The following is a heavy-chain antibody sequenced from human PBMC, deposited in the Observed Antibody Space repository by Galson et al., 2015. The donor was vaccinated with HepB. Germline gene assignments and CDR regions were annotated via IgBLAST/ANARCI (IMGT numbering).Heavy chain of an antibody. J-gene: IGHJ6*02. Sequence: SVKVSCKASGYTFTSYGISWVRQAPGQGLEWMGWISAYNGNTNYAQKLQGRVTMTTDTSTSTAYMELRSLRSDDTAVYYCARVWGDYGGNSHYWYYYGMDVWGQGTTVTVSS. CDR3: ARVWGDYGGNSHYWYYYGMDV. CDR2: ISAYNGNT. V-gene: IGHV1-18*01. CDR1: GYTFTSYG. D-gene: IGHD4-23*01.